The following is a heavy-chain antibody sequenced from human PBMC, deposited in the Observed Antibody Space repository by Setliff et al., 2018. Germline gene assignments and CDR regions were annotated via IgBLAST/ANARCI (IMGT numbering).Heavy chain of an antibody. D-gene: IGHD6-19*01. J-gene: IGHJ4*01. CDR3: ARGNSRSGVWYVVPHFDY. CDR1: GDSIARSYLY. Sequence: PSETLSLTCTVAGDSIARSYLYWGWIRQHPGKGLEWIATMYYSGKTFCSPSLQNRVTISADTSKNQFSLRLKSVTAADTAVYYCARGNSRSGVWYVVPHFDYWG. CDR2: MYYSGKT. V-gene: IGHV4-39*01.